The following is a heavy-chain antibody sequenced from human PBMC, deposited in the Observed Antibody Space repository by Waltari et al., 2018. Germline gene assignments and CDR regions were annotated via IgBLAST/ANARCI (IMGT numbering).Heavy chain of an antibody. CDR1: GYSISSGYY. CDR3: ARDRMIVALRSPLARDNWFDP. CDR2: IYQSGST. V-gene: IGHV4-38-2*02. D-gene: IGHD3-22*01. J-gene: IGHJ5*02. Sequence: QVQLQESGPGLVKPSETLSLTCAVSGYSISSGYYWGWIRQPPGKGLEWIGSIYQSGSTYYNPSLKSRVTISVDTSKNQFSLKLSSVTAADTAVYYCARDRMIVALRSPLARDNWFDPWGQGTLVTVSS.